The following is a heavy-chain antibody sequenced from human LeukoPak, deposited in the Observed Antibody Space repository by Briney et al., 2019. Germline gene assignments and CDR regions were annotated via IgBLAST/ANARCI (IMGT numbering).Heavy chain of an antibody. J-gene: IGHJ4*02. Sequence: PGGSLRLSCTASGFTFGDYAMSWVRQAPGKGLEWVGRIKSKTDGGTTDYAAPVKGRFTISRDDSKNTLYLQMNSLTTEDTAVYYCTSMYYDFWSGYHLPDYWGQGTLITVSS. CDR1: GFTFGDYA. CDR3: TSMYYDFWSGYHLPDY. V-gene: IGHV3-15*01. D-gene: IGHD3-3*01. CDR2: IKSKTDGGTT.